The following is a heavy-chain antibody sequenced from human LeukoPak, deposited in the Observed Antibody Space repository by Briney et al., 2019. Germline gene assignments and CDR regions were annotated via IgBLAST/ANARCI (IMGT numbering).Heavy chain of an antibody. CDR2: FHTSGNT. CDR1: GGSIRGYY. D-gene: IGHD3-10*01. V-gene: IGHV4-4*07. J-gene: IGHJ6*02. Sequence: SETLSLTCTVSGGSIRGYYWNWIRQPAGKGLEWIGHFHTSGNTSYNPSLESRVTMAIDTSKNQFSLKLSSVTAADTAVYYCASTYGSGSPMDVWGQGTTVTVSS. CDR3: ASTYGSGSPMDV.